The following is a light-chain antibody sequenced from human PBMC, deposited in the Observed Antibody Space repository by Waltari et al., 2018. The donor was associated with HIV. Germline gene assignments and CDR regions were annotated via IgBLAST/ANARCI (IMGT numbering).Light chain of an antibody. V-gene: IGLV2-8*01. CDR2: EVA. J-gene: IGLJ2*01. CDR3: TSYGGNIGVL. CDR1: SNHVGPYDY. Sequence: QPALTHPPSPSGSPGQSVTLSRTGTSNHVGPYDYVTWYQQHPGTAPELLIYEVAKRSSGVPGRFSGTKAGNTASLTVSGLQAEDDGHYFCTSYGGNIGVLFGGGTKLAVL.